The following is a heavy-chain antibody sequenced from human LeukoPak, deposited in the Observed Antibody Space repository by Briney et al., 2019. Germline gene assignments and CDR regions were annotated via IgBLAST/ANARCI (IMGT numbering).Heavy chain of an antibody. CDR3: ARDKGDYDTSGSLFVF. D-gene: IGHD3-22*01. J-gene: IGHJ4*02. CDR1: GFTFSSYA. Sequence: PGGSLRLSCAASGFTFSSYAMHWVRQAPGKGLEWVAVISYDGCNKYYADSVKGRFTISRDNSKNTLYLQMNSLRAEDTAVYYCARDKGDYDTSGSLFVFGGQGTLVTVSS. CDR2: ISYDGCNK. V-gene: IGHV3-30-3*01.